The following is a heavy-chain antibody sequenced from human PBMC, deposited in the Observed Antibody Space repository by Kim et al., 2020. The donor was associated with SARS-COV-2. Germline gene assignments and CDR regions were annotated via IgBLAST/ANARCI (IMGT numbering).Heavy chain of an antibody. Sequence: GGSLRLSCAASGFTFSSYGMHWVRQAPGKGLEWVAVIWYDGSNKYYADSVKGRFTISRDNSKNTLYLQMNSLRAEDTAVYYCAREVPPYSGSYSNDYWGQGTLVTVSS. CDR2: IWYDGSNK. D-gene: IGHD1-26*01. CDR3: AREVPPYSGSYSNDY. V-gene: IGHV3-33*01. J-gene: IGHJ4*02. CDR1: GFTFSSYG.